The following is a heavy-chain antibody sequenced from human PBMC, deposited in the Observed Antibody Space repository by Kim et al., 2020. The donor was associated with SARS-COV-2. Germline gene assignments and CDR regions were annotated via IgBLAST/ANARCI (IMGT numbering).Heavy chain of an antibody. CDR1: GGSFSGYY. Sequence: SETLSLTCAVYGGSFSGYYWSWIRQPPGKGLEWIGEINHSGSTNYNASLKSRVTISVDTSKNQFSLKLSSVTAADTAVYYCARVRGVTVLLGYYYYGMDVWGQGPTVTVSS. CDR3: ARVRGVTVLLGYYYYGMDV. V-gene: IGHV4-34*01. J-gene: IGHJ6*02. CDR2: INHSGST. D-gene: IGHD3-10*01.